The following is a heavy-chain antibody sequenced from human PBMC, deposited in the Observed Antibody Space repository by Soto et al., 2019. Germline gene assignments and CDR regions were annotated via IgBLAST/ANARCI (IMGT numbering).Heavy chain of an antibody. CDR2: IHYSGST. V-gene: IGHV4-59*01. CDR1: GDSISNYS. Sequence: QVQLQESGPGLVKPSETLSLTCTVSGDSISNYSWSWIRQPPGKGLEWIGYIHYSGSTNYNPSLKSRVTISVDTSKNQFSLKLSSVTAADTAVYYCARDLLWFGEHLPSGYYGMDVWGQGTTVTVSS. D-gene: IGHD3-10*01. CDR3: ARDLLWFGEHLPSGYYGMDV. J-gene: IGHJ6*02.